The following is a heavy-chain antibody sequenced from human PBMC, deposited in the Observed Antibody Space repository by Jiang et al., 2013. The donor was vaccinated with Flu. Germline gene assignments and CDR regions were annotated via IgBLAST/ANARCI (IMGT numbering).Heavy chain of an antibody. CDR2: IYPGDSDT. J-gene: IGHJ4*02. CDR3: ARGVRKQQLPPNSLFDY. Sequence: SLKISCKGSGYSFTSYWIGWVRQMPGKGLEWMGIIYPGDSDTRYSPSFQGQVTISADKSISTAYLQWSSLKASDTAMYYCARGVRKQQLPPNSLFDYWGQGTLVTVSS. V-gene: IGHV5-51*01. CDR1: GYSFTSYW. D-gene: IGHD6-13*01.